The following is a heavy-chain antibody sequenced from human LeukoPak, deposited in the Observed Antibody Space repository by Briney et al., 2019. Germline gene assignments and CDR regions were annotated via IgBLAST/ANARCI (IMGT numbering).Heavy chain of an antibody. Sequence: PSETLSLTCTVSGGSISSYYWSWIRQPPGKGLEWIGYIYYSGSTNYNPSLKSRVTISVDTSKSQFSLKLSSVTAADTAVYYCARLSTFYSSSWYYFDYWGQGTLVTVSS. D-gene: IGHD6-13*01. CDR1: GGSISSYY. CDR2: IYYSGST. J-gene: IGHJ4*02. CDR3: ARLSTFYSSSWYYFDY. V-gene: IGHV4-59*08.